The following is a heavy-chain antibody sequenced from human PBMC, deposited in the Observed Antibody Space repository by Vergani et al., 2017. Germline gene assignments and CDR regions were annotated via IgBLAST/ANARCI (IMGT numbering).Heavy chain of an antibody. CDR1: GFPFSDYG. V-gene: IGHV3-NL1*01. CDR3: ARDRVDIVATTTYYYYYYGMDV. J-gene: IGHJ6*02. Sequence: QVQLVESGGGEVQPGRSLRLSCSAAGFPFSDYGVHLVRQAPGKGLEWVSVIYSGGSTYYADSVKGRFTISRHNSKNTLYLQMNSLRAEDTAVYYCARDRVDIVATTTYYYYYYGMDVWGQGTTVTVSS. CDR2: IYSGGST. D-gene: IGHD5-12*01.